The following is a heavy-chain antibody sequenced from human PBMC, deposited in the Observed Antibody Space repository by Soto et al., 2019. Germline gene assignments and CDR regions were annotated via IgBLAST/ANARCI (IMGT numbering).Heavy chain of an antibody. D-gene: IGHD4-4*01. CDR1: GGSFSGYF. J-gene: IGHJ5*02. CDR3: ARGLRYNTVTTSNWFDP. CDR2: INHSGST. V-gene: IGHV4-34*01. Sequence: QVQLQQCGAGLLKPSETLSLTCAVYGGSFSGYFLRWVRQPPGKGLEWIGEINHSGSTNYNPALKSRVTKSVDTSKNQFSLKLSSVTAADTAVYYCARGLRYNTVTTSNWFDPWGQGTLVTVSS.